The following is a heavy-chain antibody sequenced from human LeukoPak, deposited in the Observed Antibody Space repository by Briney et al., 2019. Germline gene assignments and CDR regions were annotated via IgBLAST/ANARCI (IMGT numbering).Heavy chain of an antibody. V-gene: IGHV4-31*03. CDR2: IYYSGST. Sequence: SQTLSLTCTVSGGSISSGGYYWSWIRQHPGKGLEWIGYIYYSGSTYYNPSLKSRVTISVDTSKNQFSLKLSSVTAADTAVYCCASIAVAGWWNPHFDYWGQGTLVAVSS. J-gene: IGHJ4*02. CDR3: ASIAVAGWWNPHFDY. D-gene: IGHD6-19*01. CDR1: GGSISSGGYY.